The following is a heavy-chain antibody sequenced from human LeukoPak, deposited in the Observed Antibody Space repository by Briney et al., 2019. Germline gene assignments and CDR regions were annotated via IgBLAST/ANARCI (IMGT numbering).Heavy chain of an antibody. V-gene: IGHV1-8*03. CDR1: GYTFTSYD. CDR2: MNPNSGNT. CDR3: AREVYYDSSGYYN. J-gene: IGHJ4*02. D-gene: IGHD3-22*01. Sequence: ASVKVSCKASGYTFTSYDINWVRQATAQGLEWMGWMNPNSGNTGYAQKFQGRVTITRNTSISTAYMELSSLRSEDTAVYYCAREVYYDSSGYYNWGQGTLVTVSS.